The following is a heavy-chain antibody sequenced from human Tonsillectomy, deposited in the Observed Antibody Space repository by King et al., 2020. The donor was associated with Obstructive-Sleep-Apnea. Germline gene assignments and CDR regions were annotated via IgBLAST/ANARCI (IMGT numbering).Heavy chain of an antibody. CDR3: ARGPYGDYEAY. V-gene: IGHV4-34*01. D-gene: IGHD4-17*01. CDR1: GGSFSGYY. CDR2: IYYSGST. J-gene: IGHJ4*02. Sequence: VQLQQWGAGLLKPSETLSLTCAVYGGSFSGYYWSWIRQPPGKGLEWIGEIYYSGSTNYNPSLKSRGTISVDTSKNQFSLHLRSVTAADTAVYYCARGPYGDYEAYWGQGTLVTVSS.